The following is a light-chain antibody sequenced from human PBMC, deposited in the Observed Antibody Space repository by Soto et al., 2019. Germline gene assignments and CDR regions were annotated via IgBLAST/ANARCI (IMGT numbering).Light chain of an antibody. Sequence: QAVVTQPPSASGTPGQRVTISCSGSSSNIGSNTVNWYQQLPGTPPKLLIYSNNQRPSGVPDRFSGSKSGTSASLAISGLQSEDEADYYCAAWDDRLNGPVFGGGTKLTVL. CDR2: SNN. J-gene: IGLJ3*02. CDR3: AAWDDRLNGPV. V-gene: IGLV1-44*01. CDR1: SSNIGSNT.